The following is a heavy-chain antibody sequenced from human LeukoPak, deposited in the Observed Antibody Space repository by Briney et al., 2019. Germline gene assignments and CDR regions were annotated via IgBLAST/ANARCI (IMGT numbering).Heavy chain of an antibody. Sequence: NFQGRVTMTRDTSINTAYMELSRLTSDDTAVYYCARDSDSGTSWTNWFDPWGQGTLVTVSS. J-gene: IGHJ5*02. D-gene: IGHD1-26*01. CDR3: ARDSDSGTSWTNWFDP. V-gene: IGHV1-2*02.